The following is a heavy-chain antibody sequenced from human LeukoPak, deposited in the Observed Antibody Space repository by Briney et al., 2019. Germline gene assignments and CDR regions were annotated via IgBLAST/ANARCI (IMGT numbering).Heavy chain of an antibody. V-gene: IGHV4-34*01. CDR1: GGSFSGYY. Sequence: SETLSLTCAVYGGSFSGYYWSWIRQPPGKGLEWIGEINHSGSTNYNPSLKSRVTISVDTSKNQFSLKLSSVTAADTAVYYCARAGSSTSQAPFFDYWGQGTLVTVSS. CDR3: ARAGSSTSQAPFFDY. D-gene: IGHD2-2*01. J-gene: IGHJ4*02. CDR2: INHSGST.